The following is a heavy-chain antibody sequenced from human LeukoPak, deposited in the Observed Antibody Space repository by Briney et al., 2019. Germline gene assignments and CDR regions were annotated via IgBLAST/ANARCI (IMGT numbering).Heavy chain of an antibody. J-gene: IGHJ3*02. CDR3: SSEGRLVPPYRNAFDI. D-gene: IGHD6-19*01. Sequence: ASVKVSCKASGYAFTGYFMHWVRQAPGQGLEWVGWINPNSGGTNYAQKFQGRVTITRYTPIRTASMELSRLRSDHTPVYYGSSEGRLVPPYRNAFDIWGQGTIVPVSS. CDR1: GYAFTGYF. V-gene: IGHV1-2*02. CDR2: INPNSGGT.